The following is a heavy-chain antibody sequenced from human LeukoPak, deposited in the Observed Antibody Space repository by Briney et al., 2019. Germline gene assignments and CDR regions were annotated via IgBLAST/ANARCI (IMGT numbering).Heavy chain of an antibody. Sequence: SETLSLTCAVYGGSFSGYYWSWIRQPPGKGLEWIGEINHSGSTNYNPSLKSRVTISVDTSKNQFSLKLSSVTAADTAVYYCARHRSTSYYYYYYYMDVWGKGTTVTISS. D-gene: IGHD5/OR15-5a*01. J-gene: IGHJ6*03. CDR3: ARHRSTSYYYYYYYMDV. CDR2: INHSGST. CDR1: GGSFSGYY. V-gene: IGHV4-34*01.